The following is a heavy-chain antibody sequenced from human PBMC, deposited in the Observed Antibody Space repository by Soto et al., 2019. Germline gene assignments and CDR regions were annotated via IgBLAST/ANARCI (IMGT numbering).Heavy chain of an antibody. Sequence: PGGSLRLSCAASGFTFSSYSMNWVRQAPGKGLEWVSSISSSSSYIYYADSVKGRFTIPRDNAKNSLYLQMNSLRAEDTAVYYCARGDPVVVVITHFDYWGQGTLVTVSS. V-gene: IGHV3-21*01. D-gene: IGHD3-22*01. CDR1: GFTFSSYS. CDR3: ARGDPVVVVITHFDY. CDR2: ISSSSSYI. J-gene: IGHJ4*02.